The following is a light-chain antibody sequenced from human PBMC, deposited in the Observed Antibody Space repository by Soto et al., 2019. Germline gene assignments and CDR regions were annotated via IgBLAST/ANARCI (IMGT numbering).Light chain of an antibody. Sequence: QSVLTQPPSASGSPGQSVTISCTGTKSDIGVYDSVSWYQHHPGKAPRLIIYEVVQRPSGVPDRFSGSKSGNTASLTVSGLQAADEADYFCKSYAGSNTYVFXSGTKVTVL. CDR2: EVV. J-gene: IGLJ1*01. CDR1: KSDIGVYDS. V-gene: IGLV2-8*01. CDR3: KSYAGSNTYV.